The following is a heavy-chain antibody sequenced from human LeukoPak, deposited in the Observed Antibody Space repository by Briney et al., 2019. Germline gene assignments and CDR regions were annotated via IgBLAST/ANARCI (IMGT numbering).Heavy chain of an antibody. CDR2: ISGDGTTT. CDR3: ARAGLPAAVDY. Sequence: GGSLRLSCAASGFTSSTYWMHWVRQAPGKGLVWVSRISGDGTTTGYADSVKGRFTISRDNAKNTLYLQMISLRAEDTAVYYCARAGLPAAVDYWGQGTLVTVSS. V-gene: IGHV3-74*01. D-gene: IGHD6-13*01. J-gene: IGHJ4*02. CDR1: GFTSSTYW.